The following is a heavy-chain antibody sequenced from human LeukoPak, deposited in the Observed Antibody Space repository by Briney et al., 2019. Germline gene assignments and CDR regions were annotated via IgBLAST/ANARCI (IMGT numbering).Heavy chain of an antibody. CDR1: GGSFSGYY. CDR2: INHSGST. Sequence: PSETLSLTCAVYGGSFSGYYWSWIRQPPGKGLEWIGEINHSGSTNYNPSLKSRATISVDTSKDQFSLKLSSVTAADTAVYYCARRGGCSSTSCYTGPRSFDPWGQGTLVTVSS. D-gene: IGHD2-2*02. CDR3: ARRGGCSSTSCYTGPRSFDP. J-gene: IGHJ5*02. V-gene: IGHV4-34*01.